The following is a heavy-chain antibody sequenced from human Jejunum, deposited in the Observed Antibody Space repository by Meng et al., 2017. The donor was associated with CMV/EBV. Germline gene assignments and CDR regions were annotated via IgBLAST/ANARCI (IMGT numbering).Heavy chain of an antibody. CDR2: IHDTGST. CDR3: ARGSIFVSFDS. Sequence: QVLQQKSGQGLCKPSQWRSLTCSVSGGSIGSGDYYWSWIRQPPGKGLEWIGYIHDTGSTSHNPSLKSRVDISLGTSKNQFSLTLNSVTAEDTAVYFCARGSIFVSFDSWGQGTLVTVSS. V-gene: IGHV4-30-4*08. J-gene: IGHJ4*02. D-gene: IGHD3-3*01. CDR1: GGSIGSGDYY.